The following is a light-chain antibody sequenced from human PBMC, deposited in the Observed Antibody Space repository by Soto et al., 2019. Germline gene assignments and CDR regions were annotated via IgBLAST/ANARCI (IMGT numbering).Light chain of an antibody. V-gene: IGKV1-39*01. CDR2: GAS. CDR1: QTISTY. Sequence: DIQMTQSPSSLSASVGDRVTISCRASQTISTYLNWYQKKPGNAPKLLIFGASSLHSGVPSRFGGSGSGTDFTFTISDLQPEDFATYYCHQSYETPHTFGGGTNVEI. J-gene: IGKJ4*01. CDR3: HQSYETPHT.